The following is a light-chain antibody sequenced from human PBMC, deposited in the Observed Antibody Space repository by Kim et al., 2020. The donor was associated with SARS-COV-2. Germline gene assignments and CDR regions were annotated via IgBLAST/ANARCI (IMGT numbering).Light chain of an antibody. Sequence: GQRFTISCSGSSSNIGRNTVNWYQQLPGTAPKLLIYSNNQRPSGVPDRFSGSKSGTSASLAISGLQSEDEADYYCAAWDDSLNGYVFGTGTNVTVL. CDR1: SSNIGRNT. J-gene: IGLJ1*01. CDR2: SNN. CDR3: AAWDDSLNGYV. V-gene: IGLV1-44*01.